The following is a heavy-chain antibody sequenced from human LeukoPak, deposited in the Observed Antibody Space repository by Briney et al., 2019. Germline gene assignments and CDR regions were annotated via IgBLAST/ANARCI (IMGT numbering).Heavy chain of an antibody. CDR2: IYPGDSDT. CDR3: ARGPPQYLPFGDDAFDI. J-gene: IGHJ3*02. D-gene: IGHD3-16*01. Sequence: GESLKISCKGSGYSFTSYWIGWVRQMPGKGLGWMGIIYPGDSDTRYSPSFQGQVTISADKSISTAYLQWSSLKASDTAMYYCARGPPQYLPFGDDAFDIWGQGTMVTVSS. CDR1: GYSFTSYW. V-gene: IGHV5-51*01.